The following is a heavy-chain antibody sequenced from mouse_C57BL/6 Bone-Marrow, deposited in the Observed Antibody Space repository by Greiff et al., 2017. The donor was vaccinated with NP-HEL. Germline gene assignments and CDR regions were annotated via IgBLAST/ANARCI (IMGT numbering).Heavy chain of an antibody. V-gene: IGHV5-17*01. CDR3: ARPLYYGSLYAMDY. J-gene: IGHJ4*01. CDR2: ISSGSSTI. D-gene: IGHD1-1*01. Sequence: EVMLVESGGGLVKPGGSLKLSCAASGFTFSDYGMHWVRQAPEKGLEWVAYISSGSSTIYYADTVKGRFTISRDNAKNTLFLQMTSLRSEDTAMYYCARPLYYGSLYAMDYWGQGTSVTVSS. CDR1: GFTFSDYG.